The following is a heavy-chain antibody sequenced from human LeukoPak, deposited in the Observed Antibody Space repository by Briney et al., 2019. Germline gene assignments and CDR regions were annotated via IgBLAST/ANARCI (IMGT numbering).Heavy chain of an antibody. CDR2: ISGSGGST. J-gene: IGHJ6*02. Sequence: PGGSLRLSCAASGFTFSSYAMSWVRQAPGKGLEWVSAISGSGGSTYYADSVKGRFTISRDNSKNTLYLQMNSLRAEDTAIYFCAKDRLPYSGHDYMYYYYGMDVWGQGTTVTVSS. D-gene: IGHD5-12*01. CDR1: GFTFSSYA. CDR3: AKDRLPYSGHDYMYYYYGMDV. V-gene: IGHV3-23*01.